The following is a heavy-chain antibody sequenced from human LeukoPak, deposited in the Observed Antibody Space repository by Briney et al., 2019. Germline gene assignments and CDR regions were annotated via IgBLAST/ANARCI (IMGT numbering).Heavy chain of an antibody. CDR2: IYHSGST. D-gene: IGHD3-10*01. J-gene: IGHJ5*02. CDR3: ARDLYGSGTP. CDR1: GYSISSGYY. Sequence: SETLSLTCTVSGYSISSGYYWGWIRQPPGKGLEWIGSIYHSGSTYYNPSLKSRVTISVDTSKNRFSLKLSSVTAADTAVYYCARDLYGSGTPWGQGTLVTVSS. V-gene: IGHV4-38-2*02.